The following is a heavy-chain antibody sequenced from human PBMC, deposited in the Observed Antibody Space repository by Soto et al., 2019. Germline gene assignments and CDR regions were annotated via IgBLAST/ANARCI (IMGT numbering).Heavy chain of an antibody. D-gene: IGHD2-2*03. CDR2: ISYDGSNK. CDR3: ARESGYCISTSCYPLDY. J-gene: IGHJ4*02. CDR1: GFTFSSYA. Sequence: PGGSLRLSCAASGFTFSSYAMHWVRQAPGKGLEWVAVISYDGSNKYYADSVKGRFTISRDNSKNTLYLQMNSLRAEDTAVYYCARESGYCISTSCYPLDYWGQGTLVTVSS. V-gene: IGHV3-30-3*01.